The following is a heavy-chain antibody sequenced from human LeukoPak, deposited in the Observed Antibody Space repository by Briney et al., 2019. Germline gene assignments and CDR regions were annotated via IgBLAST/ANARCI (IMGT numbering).Heavy chain of an antibody. CDR1: GFTFSSYA. CDR2: ISYDGSNK. J-gene: IGHJ4*02. V-gene: IGHV3-30-3*01. Sequence: GGSLRLSCAASGFTFSSYAMHWVRQAPGKGLEWVAVISYDGSNKYYADSVKGRFTISRDNSKNTLYLQMNSLRAEDTAVYYCARAGEVASFDYWGQGTLVTVSS. CDR3: ARAGEVASFDY. D-gene: IGHD5-12*01.